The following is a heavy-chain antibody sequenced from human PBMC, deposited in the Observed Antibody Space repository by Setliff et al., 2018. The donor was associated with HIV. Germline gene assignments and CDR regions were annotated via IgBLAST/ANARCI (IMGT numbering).Heavy chain of an antibody. CDR2: VYYSGST. CDR1: GVSTSSSSYY. J-gene: IGHJ5*02. Sequence: SETLSLTCTVSGVSTSSSSYYWGWIRQPPGKGLDWIGYVYYSGSTYYSPSLKSRLTISVDTSKNHFSLRLSSVTAADTAVYYCVRLNGSGSPWGQGTLVTVSS. V-gene: IGHV4-39*02. CDR3: VRLNGSGSP. D-gene: IGHD3-10*01.